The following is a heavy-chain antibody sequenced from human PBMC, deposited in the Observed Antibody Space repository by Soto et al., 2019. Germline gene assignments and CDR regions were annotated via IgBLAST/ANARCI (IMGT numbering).Heavy chain of an antibody. Sequence: APVKVACKGCGNNLTYFYLHLVLQAPGQALEWMGWITPFNGNTKYAQKFQDRVTFTGDTSLNTAYMELSSLRSDDTAMFYCASGRYDASGYFDYWGQGTLVTVSS. CDR2: ITPFNGNT. CDR1: GNNLTYFY. J-gene: IGHJ4*02. D-gene: IGHD3-22*01. CDR3: ASGRYDASGYFDY. V-gene: IGHV1-45*02.